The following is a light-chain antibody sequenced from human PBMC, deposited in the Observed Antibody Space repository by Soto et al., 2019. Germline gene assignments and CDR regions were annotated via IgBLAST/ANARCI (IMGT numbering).Light chain of an antibody. J-gene: IGLJ2*01. CDR3: SSYAGSNVF. CDR2: EVS. Sequence: QSALTQPPSASGSPGQSVTISCTGTSSDVGGYNYVSWYQQHPGKAPKLMIYEVSKRPSGVPDRFSGSKSGNTASLTVSGLQVEDGAIYYCSSYAGSNVFFGGGPK. CDR1: SSDVGGYNY. V-gene: IGLV2-8*01.